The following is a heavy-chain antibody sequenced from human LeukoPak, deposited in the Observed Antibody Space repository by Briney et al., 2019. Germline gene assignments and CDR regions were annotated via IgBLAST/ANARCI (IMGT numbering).Heavy chain of an antibody. Sequence: PGGSLILSCAASGSTFSNYAMSWVRQVPGRGLEWVSGISWNSGSIGYADSVKGRFTISRDNAKNSLYLQMNSLRAEDTALYYCAKDREWELLSGFDYWGQGTLVTVSS. V-gene: IGHV3-9*01. J-gene: IGHJ4*02. CDR3: AKDREWELLSGFDY. D-gene: IGHD1-26*01. CDR2: ISWNSGSI. CDR1: GSTFSNYA.